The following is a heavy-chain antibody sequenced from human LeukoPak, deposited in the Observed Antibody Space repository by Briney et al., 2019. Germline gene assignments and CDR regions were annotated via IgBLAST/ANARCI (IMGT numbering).Heavy chain of an antibody. CDR1: GFTFSNYA. D-gene: IGHD1-26*01. Sequence: SGGSLRLSCAASGFTFSNYAMSWVRQAPGKGLEWVSSINGRGGSTYYADSVKGRFTISRDNSKNTFYLQMNSLRADDTAVYYCAISGGYWAWAHWGQGTLVTVSS. CDR2: INGRGGST. J-gene: IGHJ4*02. CDR3: AISGGYWAWAH. V-gene: IGHV3-23*01.